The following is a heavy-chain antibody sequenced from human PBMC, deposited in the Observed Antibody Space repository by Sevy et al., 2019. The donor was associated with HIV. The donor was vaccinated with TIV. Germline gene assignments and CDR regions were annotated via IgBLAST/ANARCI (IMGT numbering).Heavy chain of an antibody. D-gene: IGHD6-6*01. V-gene: IGHV3-23*01. CDR3: AKVLEYSSSSGPLDY. J-gene: IGHJ4*02. CDR2: ISGSGGST. CDR1: GFTFSSYA. Sequence: GGSLRLSCAASGFTFSSYAMSWVRQAPGKGLEWVSAISGSGGSTYYADSVKGRFTISRDNSKNTLYLQMNSLRAEDTAVYYCAKVLEYSSSSGPLDYWGQGTLVTVSS.